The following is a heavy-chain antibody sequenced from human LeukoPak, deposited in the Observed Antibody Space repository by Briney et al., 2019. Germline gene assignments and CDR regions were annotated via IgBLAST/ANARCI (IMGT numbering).Heavy chain of an antibody. CDR2: IYYSGST. Sequence: PSETLSLTCTVSGGSISSYYWSWIRQPPGKGLEWIGYIYYSGSTNYNPSLKSRVTLSVDTSKNQFSLKLSSVTAADTAVYYCARGEWEPFDYWGQETLVTVSS. J-gene: IGHJ4*02. CDR1: GGSISSYY. D-gene: IGHD1-26*01. CDR3: ARGEWEPFDY. V-gene: IGHV4-59*01.